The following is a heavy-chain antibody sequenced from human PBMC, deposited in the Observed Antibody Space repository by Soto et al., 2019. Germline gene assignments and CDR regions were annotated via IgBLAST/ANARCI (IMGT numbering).Heavy chain of an antibody. CDR3: ARRPLRRGNIGIVV. CDR1: GFSLSTSETC. D-gene: IGHD3-16*01. V-gene: IGHV2-70*18. Sequence: AGPTLVNPTQTLTLTCTFSGFSLSTSETCVTWVRQPPGKALEWLALIDWDDDKYYSTSLKTRLTISKDTSKNQVVLTMTNMDPVDTATYYCARRPLRRGNIGIVVCGQANNVTVSS. J-gene: IGHJ6*02. CDR2: IDWDDDK.